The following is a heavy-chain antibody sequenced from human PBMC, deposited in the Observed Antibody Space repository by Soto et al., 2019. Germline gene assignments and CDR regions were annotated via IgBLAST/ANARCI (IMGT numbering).Heavy chain of an antibody. J-gene: IGHJ6*02. D-gene: IGHD3-10*01. CDR2: IYTSGAT. Sequence: PGGSLRLSCAASGFTVTTNYMTWVRQAPGKGLEWVSVIYTSGATYYPDSVRGRFTASRDYSHNTLYLQMDSLRVEDTAVYYCARDSGMIRGSYGVDVWGPGTTVTVSS. CDR3: ARDSGMIRGSYGVDV. CDR1: GFTVTTNY. V-gene: IGHV3-53*01.